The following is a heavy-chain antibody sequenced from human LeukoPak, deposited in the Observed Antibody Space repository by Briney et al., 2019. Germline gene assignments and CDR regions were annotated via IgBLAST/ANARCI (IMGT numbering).Heavy chain of an antibody. D-gene: IGHD2-2*01. CDR1: GGSFSGYY. CDR3: APLYCSRTSCYLDY. CDR2: INHSGST. Sequence: NPSETLSLTCAVYGGSFSGYYWSWIRQPPGKGLEWIGEINHSGSTNYNPSLKSRVTILADTSKNQFSLKLSSVTAADTAVYYCAPLYCSRTSCYLDYWGQGSLVTVSS. V-gene: IGHV4-34*01. J-gene: IGHJ4*02.